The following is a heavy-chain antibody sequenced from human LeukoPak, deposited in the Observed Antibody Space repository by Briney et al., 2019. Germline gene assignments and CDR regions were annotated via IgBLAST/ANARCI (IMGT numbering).Heavy chain of an antibody. V-gene: IGHV3-30*19. CDR3: ARDPTQDGSGSYPSDY. Sequence: GGSLRLSCTASXFTFSSYVMHWVRQAPGKGVEWLAVISYDGSSTFYADSVKGRFTISRDNFKHTLYLQMNSLRVEDTAVYYCARDPTQDGSGSYPSDYWGQGTLVTVSS. J-gene: IGHJ4*02. CDR2: ISYDGSST. D-gene: IGHD3-10*01. CDR1: XFTFSSYV.